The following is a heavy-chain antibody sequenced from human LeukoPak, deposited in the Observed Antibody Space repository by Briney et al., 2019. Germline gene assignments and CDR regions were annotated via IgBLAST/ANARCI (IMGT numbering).Heavy chain of an antibody. CDR2: VNPNGSST. Sequence: ASAKVSCKASGYTFTSYYVHWVRQAPGQGLEWMGIVNPNGSSTNYAQKFQGRVTITRDTSTSTVYMELSSLRSEDTAVYYCARALPGSNYYFDCWGQGTLVTVSS. V-gene: IGHV1-46*01. CDR1: GYTFTSYY. D-gene: IGHD4-23*01. J-gene: IGHJ4*02. CDR3: ARALPGSNYYFDC.